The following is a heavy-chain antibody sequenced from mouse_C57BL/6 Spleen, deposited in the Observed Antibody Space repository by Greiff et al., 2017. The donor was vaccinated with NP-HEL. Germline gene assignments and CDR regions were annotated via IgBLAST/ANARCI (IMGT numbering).Heavy chain of an antibody. J-gene: IGHJ2*01. CDR3: ARSYGYSYYFDY. V-gene: IGHV1-59*01. CDR1: CYTFTSYW. CDR2: IDPSDSYT. Sequence: QVQLQQPGAELVRPGTSVKLSCKASCYTFTSYWMHWVKQRPGQGLEWIGVIDPSDSYTNYNQKFKGKATLTVDTSSSTAYMQLSSLTSEDSAVYYCARSYGYSYYFDYWGQGTTLTVSS. D-gene: IGHD2-3*01.